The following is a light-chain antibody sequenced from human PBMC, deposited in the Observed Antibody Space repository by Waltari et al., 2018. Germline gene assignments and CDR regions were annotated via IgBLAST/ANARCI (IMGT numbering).Light chain of an antibody. J-gene: IGKJ4*01. CDR3: QQRDSWPLT. Sequence: ELVLTQSPATLSLSPGERAALSCRASQNVGSQLGWYQKRPGQAPRLLIDDVSNRASGVPARFSGSGSGTDFTLTISSLEPEDFAVYYCQQRDSWPLTFGGGTKVEIK. CDR2: DVS. CDR1: QNVGSQ. V-gene: IGKV3-11*01.